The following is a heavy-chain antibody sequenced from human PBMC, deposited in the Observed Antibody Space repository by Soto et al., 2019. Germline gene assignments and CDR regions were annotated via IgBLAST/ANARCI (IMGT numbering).Heavy chain of an antibody. CDR2: ISHSGDT. V-gene: IGHV4-39*01. Sequence: SETLSLTCTVSGDSITSGDFYWGWIRRPPGQGLEWIGTISHSGDTFYNPPLKSRLTMSLDASKNQFSLKLTSVTAADAAVYYWARLFYGALGSSGFPKIDYWGQETLITVSS. CDR3: ARLFYGALGSSGFPKIDY. J-gene: IGHJ4*02. D-gene: IGHD6-19*01. CDR1: GDSITSGDFY.